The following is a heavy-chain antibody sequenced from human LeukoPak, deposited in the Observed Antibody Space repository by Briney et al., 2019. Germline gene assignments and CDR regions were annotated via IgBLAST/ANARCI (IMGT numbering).Heavy chain of an antibody. CDR3: ARHERDASLDHALDV. CDR2: IYYSGST. CDR1: GGSIGSYY. V-gene: IGHV4-59*08. D-gene: IGHD5-24*01. J-gene: IGHJ3*01. Sequence: SETLSLTCIVSGGSIGSYYWSWIRQPPGKGLEWIGHIYYSGSTSYNPSLKSRVTILVDTSKNQFSLKLSSVTAADTAVYYCARHERDASLDHALDVWGQGTMVTVSS.